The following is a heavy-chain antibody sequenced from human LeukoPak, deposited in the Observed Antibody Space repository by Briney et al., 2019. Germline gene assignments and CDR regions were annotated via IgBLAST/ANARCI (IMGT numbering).Heavy chain of an antibody. D-gene: IGHD1-7*01. CDR1: GFTFSSYS. CDR3: ASLCQDITGTTGDY. V-gene: IGHV3-7*01. Sequence: GGSLRLSCAASGFTFSSYSMSWVRQAPGKGLEWVANIKQDGSEKYYVDSVKGRFTISRDNAKNSLYLQMNSLRAEDTAVYYCASLCQDITGTTGDYWGQGTLVTVSS. J-gene: IGHJ4*02. CDR2: IKQDGSEK.